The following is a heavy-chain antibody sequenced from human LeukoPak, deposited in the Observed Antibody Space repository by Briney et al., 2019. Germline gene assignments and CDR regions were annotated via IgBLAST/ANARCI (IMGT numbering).Heavy chain of an antibody. CDR3: ARDPSYYGSGSPYDY. CDR2: INPNSGGT. CDR1: GYTFTGYY. V-gene: IGHV1-2*02. Sequence: ASVKVSCKASGYTFTGYYMHWVRQAPGQGLEWMGWINPNSGGTNYAQKFQGRVTMTRDTSISTAYMELSRLRSDDTAVYYCARDPSYYGSGSPYDYWGQGTLVTASS. J-gene: IGHJ4*02. D-gene: IGHD3-10*01.